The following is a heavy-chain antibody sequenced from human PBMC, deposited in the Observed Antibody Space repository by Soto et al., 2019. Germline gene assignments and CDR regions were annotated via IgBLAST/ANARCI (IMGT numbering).Heavy chain of an antibody. CDR2: ITPYNGNT. J-gene: IGHJ4*02. Sequence: GXSVEVSFKASCYTFTSYGISWVRQAPGQGLEWMGWITPYNGNTKNIQKLQGRVTMTTDTSTSTAYMELRSLRSDDTAVYYCARALDYYHTGGHSHYSDYWGQGTLVTVSS. CDR3: ARALDYYHTGGHSHYSDY. CDR1: CYTFTSYG. V-gene: IGHV1-18*01. D-gene: IGHD3-22*01.